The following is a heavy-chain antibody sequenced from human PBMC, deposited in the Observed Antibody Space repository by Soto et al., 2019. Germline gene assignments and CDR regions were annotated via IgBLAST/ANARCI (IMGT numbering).Heavy chain of an antibody. CDR3: AKVLRLYGFDHSDFGMDV. V-gene: IGHV3-23*01. CDR2: IRGNGDST. CDR1: GFTFNSYA. D-gene: IGHD2-8*01. J-gene: IGHJ6*02. Sequence: GGSLRLSCAASGFTFNSYAMNWVRQAPGKGLEWVSTIRGNGDSTYYADSVKDRFTISRDNSKNTLYLQMNSPRAEDTALYYCAKVLRLYGFDHSDFGMDVLGHGTTVTVSS.